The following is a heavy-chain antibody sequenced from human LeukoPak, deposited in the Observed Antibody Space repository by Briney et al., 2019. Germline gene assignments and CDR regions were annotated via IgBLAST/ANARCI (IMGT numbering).Heavy chain of an antibody. V-gene: IGHV3-30-3*01. Sequence: PGRSLKLSCAASGFIFRNYPMHWLRQAPDKGLEWVSLISSDGRNTYYADSVKGRFTISRDNSKNTLYLQMTSLSAEDTAVYYCAKERAYCGGDCYSLSDYWGQGTLVTVSS. D-gene: IGHD2-21*02. CDR2: ISSDGRNT. CDR3: AKERAYCGGDCYSLSDY. J-gene: IGHJ4*02. CDR1: GFIFRNYP.